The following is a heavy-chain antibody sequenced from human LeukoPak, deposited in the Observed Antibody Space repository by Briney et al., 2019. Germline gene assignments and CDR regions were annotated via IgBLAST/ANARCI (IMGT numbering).Heavy chain of an antibody. J-gene: IGHJ3*02. CDR1: GGSISSYY. CDR2: IYYSGST. Sequence: PSETLSLTCTVSGGSISSYYRSWIRQPPGKGLEWIGYIYYSGSTNYNPSLKSRVTISVDTSKNQFSLKLSSVTAADTAVYYCARQRDAFDIWGQGTMVTVSS. V-gene: IGHV4-59*08. CDR3: ARQRDAFDI.